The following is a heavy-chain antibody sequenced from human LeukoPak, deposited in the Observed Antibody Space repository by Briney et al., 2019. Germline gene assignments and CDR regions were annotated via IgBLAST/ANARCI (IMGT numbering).Heavy chain of an antibody. CDR3: ARESQPGYYGSSNWFDP. CDR1: GYTFTSYD. Sequence: ASVKVSCKASGYTFTSYDINWVRQATGQGLEWMGWMNPNSGNTGYAQKFQGRVTMTRNTSISTAYMELSSLRSEDTAVYYCARESQPGYYGSSNWFDPWGQGTLVTVSS. D-gene: IGHD3-10*01. V-gene: IGHV1-8*01. CDR2: MNPNSGNT. J-gene: IGHJ5*02.